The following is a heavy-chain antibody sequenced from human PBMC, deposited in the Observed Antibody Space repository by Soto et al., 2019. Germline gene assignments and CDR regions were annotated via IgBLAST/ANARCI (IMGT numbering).Heavy chain of an antibody. V-gene: IGHV1-69*02. CDR2: IIPILGIA. CDR3: ARKYRGYNWAFAN. CDR1: GGTFSSYT. Sequence: ASVKVSCKASGGTFSSYTISWVRQAPGQGLEWMGRIIPILGIANYAQKFQGRVTITADKSTSTAYMELSSLRSEDTAVYYCARKYRGYNWAFANGAQGTLVTVPS. J-gene: IGHJ4*02. D-gene: IGHD5-12*01.